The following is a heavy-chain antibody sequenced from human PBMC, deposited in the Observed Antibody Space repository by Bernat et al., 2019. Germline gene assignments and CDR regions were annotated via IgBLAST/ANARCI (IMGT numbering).Heavy chain of an antibody. V-gene: IGHV3-21*01. CDR1: GFTFSSYS. D-gene: IGHD3-9*01. CDR2: ISSSSSYI. Sequence: EVQLVESGGGLVKPGGSLRLSCAASGFTFSSYSMNWVRQAPGKGLEWVSSISSSSSYIYYADSVKGRFTISRDNAKNSLYLQMTSLRAEDTAVYYCARDRAYFDWLADYWGQGTLVTVSS. J-gene: IGHJ4*02. CDR3: ARDRAYFDWLADY.